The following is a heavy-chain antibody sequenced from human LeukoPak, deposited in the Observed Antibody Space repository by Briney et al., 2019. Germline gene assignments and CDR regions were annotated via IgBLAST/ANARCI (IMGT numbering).Heavy chain of an antibody. D-gene: IGHD5-12*01. CDR2: ISSSSSYI. V-gene: IGHV3-21*04. CDR3: AMRYCGYDTHPEDAFDI. J-gene: IGHJ3*02. Sequence: PGGCLRLSCAASGFTFSSYSMSWVRQAPGKGLEWDLFISSSSSYIYYADSGKGRFTISRDTGKNSLYLQMTSLRAEDTAVNWCAMRYCGYDTHPEDAFDIWGQGTMVTVSS. CDR1: GFTFSSYS.